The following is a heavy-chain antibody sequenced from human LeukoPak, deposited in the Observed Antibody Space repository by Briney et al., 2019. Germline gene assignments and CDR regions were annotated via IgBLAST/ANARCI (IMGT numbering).Heavy chain of an antibody. J-gene: IGHJ4*02. CDR3: ARGLDGYQIKAVDY. CDR2: IYYSGST. Sequence: PSQTLSLTCTVSGGSISSGGYYWSWIRQHPGKGLEWIGYIYYSGSTYYNPSLKSRVTISVDTSRNQFSLKLSSVTAADTAVYYCARGLDGYQIKAVDYWGQGTLVTVSS. CDR1: GGSISSGGYY. D-gene: IGHD5-24*01. V-gene: IGHV4-31*03.